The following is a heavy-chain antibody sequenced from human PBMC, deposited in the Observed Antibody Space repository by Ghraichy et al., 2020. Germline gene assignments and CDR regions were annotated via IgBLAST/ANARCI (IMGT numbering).Heavy chain of an antibody. CDR1: GYTFSDYY. Sequence: ASVKVPCKASGYTFSDYYMHWVRQAPGQGLEWMGWINPNSGGTNYAPKFQGRVTMTRDTFISTAYMELSRLTSDDTAMYYCARDLTAVAGTDYWGQGTLVTVSS. CDR3: ARDLTAVAGTDY. V-gene: IGHV1-2*02. D-gene: IGHD6-19*01. CDR2: INPNSGGT. J-gene: IGHJ4*02.